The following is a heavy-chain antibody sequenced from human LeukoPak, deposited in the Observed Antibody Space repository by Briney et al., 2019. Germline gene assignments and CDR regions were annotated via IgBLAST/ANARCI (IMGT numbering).Heavy chain of an antibody. J-gene: IGHJ4*02. Sequence: VASVKVSCKASGYTFTGYYMHWVRQAPGQGLEWMGWINPDSGGTNYAQKFQGRVTMTRDTSISTAYMELSRLRSDDTAVYYCAREEASGYDRTNDYWGQGTLVTVSS. D-gene: IGHD5-12*01. CDR2: INPDSGGT. CDR3: AREEASGYDRTNDY. CDR1: GYTFTGYY. V-gene: IGHV1-2*02.